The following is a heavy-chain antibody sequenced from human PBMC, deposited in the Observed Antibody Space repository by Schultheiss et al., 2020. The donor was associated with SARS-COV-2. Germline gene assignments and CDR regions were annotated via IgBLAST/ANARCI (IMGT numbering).Heavy chain of an antibody. CDR3: ARESLRGGPASDAFDI. Sequence: ASLKVSCKASGYTFTDYFMYWVRQAPGQGLEWVGWINPNNGGTSYAQNFQGWVTMTRDTSISTAYMELSRLRSDATAVYYCARESLRGGPASDAFDIWGQGTMVTVSS. CDR1: GYTFTDYF. V-gene: IGHV1-2*04. J-gene: IGHJ3*02. D-gene: IGHD2-2*01. CDR2: INPNNGGT.